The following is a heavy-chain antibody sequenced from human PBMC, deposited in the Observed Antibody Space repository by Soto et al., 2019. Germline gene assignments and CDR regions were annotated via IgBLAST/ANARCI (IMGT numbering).Heavy chain of an antibody. V-gene: IGHV4-59*01. CDR1: GGSISSYY. CDR3: ARRNRLLDAFDI. D-gene: IGHD2-15*01. J-gene: IGHJ3*02. Sequence: QVQLQESGPGLVKPSETLSLTCTVSGGSISSYYWSWIRQPPGKGLEWIGYIYYSGGTNYNPSLKSRVTISVDTSKNQFSLKLSSVTAADTAVYYCARRNRLLDAFDIWGQGTMVTVSS. CDR2: IYYSGGT.